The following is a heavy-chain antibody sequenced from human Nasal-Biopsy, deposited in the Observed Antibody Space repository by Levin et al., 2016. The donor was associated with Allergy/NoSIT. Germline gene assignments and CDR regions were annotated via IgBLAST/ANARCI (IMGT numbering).Heavy chain of an antibody. Sequence: ASVKVSCKVSGYTLTESSMHWVRQAPGKGLEWMGGFDGAYGKTIYAQKFKGRVTMTEDTSTDVAYMELSSLTFEDTAVYFCATGGRITFGAVISKGFDYWGQGTLLTVSS. V-gene: IGHV1-24*01. D-gene: IGHD3-16*02. J-gene: IGHJ4*02. CDR2: FDGAYGKT. CDR1: GYTLTESS. CDR3: ATGGRITFGAVISKGFDY.